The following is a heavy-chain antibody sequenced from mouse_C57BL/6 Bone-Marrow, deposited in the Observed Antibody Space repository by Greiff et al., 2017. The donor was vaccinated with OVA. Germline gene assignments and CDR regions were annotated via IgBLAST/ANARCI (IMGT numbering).Heavy chain of an antibody. CDR1: GFTFSDYY. J-gene: IGHJ2*01. D-gene: IGHD2-1*01. CDR2: INYDGSST. Sequence: EVHLVESEGGLVQPGSSMKLSCTASGFTFSDYYMAWVRQVPEKGLEWVANINYDGSSTYYLDSLKSRFIISRDNAKNILYLQMSSLKSEDTATYYCARDWGGNFYFDYWGQGTTLTVSS. CDR3: ARDWGGNFYFDY. V-gene: IGHV5-16*01.